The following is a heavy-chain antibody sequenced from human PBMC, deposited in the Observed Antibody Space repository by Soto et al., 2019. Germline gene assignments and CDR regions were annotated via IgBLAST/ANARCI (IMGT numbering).Heavy chain of an antibody. D-gene: IGHD1-26*01. V-gene: IGHV3-23*01. Sequence: EVQLLESGGGLVQPGGSLRLSCAASGFTFSSYAMSWVRQAPGTGLEWVSAMSGSGGSTYSADPVKGRFTISRDNSKNPLYLQMNSLRADDTAVYYGAKTPEWWELLPHSWGQGTLVTVSS. J-gene: IGHJ4*02. CDR3: AKTPEWWELLPHS. CDR1: GFTFSSYA. CDR2: MSGSGGST.